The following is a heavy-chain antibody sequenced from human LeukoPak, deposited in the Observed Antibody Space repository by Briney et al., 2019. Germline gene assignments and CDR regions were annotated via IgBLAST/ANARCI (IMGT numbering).Heavy chain of an antibody. Sequence: ASVKVSCKASGYTFTGYYMHWVRQPPGQGLEWMGWINPDSGGTNYAQKFQGRVTMTRDTSISTAYMELSRLRSGDTAVYYCARGSRDYYDNSGYYYWGQGTLVTVSS. CDR3: ARGSRDYYDNSGYYY. J-gene: IGHJ4*02. CDR2: INPDSGGT. D-gene: IGHD3-22*01. CDR1: GYTFTGYY. V-gene: IGHV1-2*02.